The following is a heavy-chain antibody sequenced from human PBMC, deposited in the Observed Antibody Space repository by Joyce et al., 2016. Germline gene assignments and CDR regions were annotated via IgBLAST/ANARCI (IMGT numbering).Heavy chain of an antibody. J-gene: IGHJ4*02. CDR2: IDPSDSYT. Sequence: EVQLVQSGAEVKKPGESLRISCKGSGYNFLTYYITWVRQMPGKDLEWMGRIDPSDSYTNYSPSFQGHVSISVDTSITTAYLQWNSLKASDTAMYYCARHAFLGDNPEDYWGQGTLVTVSS. V-gene: IGHV5-10-1*03. CDR3: ARHAFLGDNPEDY. D-gene: IGHD3-3*01. CDR1: GYNFLTYY.